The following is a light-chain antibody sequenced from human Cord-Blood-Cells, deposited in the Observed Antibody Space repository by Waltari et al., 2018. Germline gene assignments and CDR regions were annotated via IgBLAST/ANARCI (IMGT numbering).Light chain of an antibody. CDR1: QSMSSK. CDR2: AAS. V-gene: IGKV1-39*01. J-gene: IGKJ4*01. CDR3: QQSYSTPLT. Sequence: DIQMTQSPSSLSASVGDRVTLTCRASQSMSSKLNWYQQKPGKAPKILIYAASSLQSGVPSRFSGSGSGTDFTLTISSLQPEDFATYYCQQSYSTPLTFGGGTKVEIK.